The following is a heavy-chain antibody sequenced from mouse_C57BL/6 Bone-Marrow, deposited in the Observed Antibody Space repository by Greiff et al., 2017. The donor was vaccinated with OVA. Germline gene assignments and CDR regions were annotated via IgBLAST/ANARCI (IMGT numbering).Heavy chain of an antibody. CDR3: ARWQPGFDY. J-gene: IGHJ2*01. D-gene: IGHD6-1*01. CDR1: GYTFTSYW. V-gene: IGHV1-59*01. Sequence: VQLQQSGAELVRPGTSVKLSCKASGYTFTSYWMHWVKQRPGQGLEWIGVIDPSDSYTNYNQKFKGKATLTVDTSSSTAYMQFSSLTSEDSAVYYCARWQPGFDYWGQGTTLTVSS. CDR2: IDPSDSYT.